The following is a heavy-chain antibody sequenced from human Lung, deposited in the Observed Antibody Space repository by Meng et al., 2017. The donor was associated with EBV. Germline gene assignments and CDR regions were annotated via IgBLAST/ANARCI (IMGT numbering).Heavy chain of an antibody. V-gene: IGHV3-21*02. CDR2: ISSGNSYI. Sequence: EVQLVESGGXLVKPGXSLRLSCAASGFIFSNYNMNWVRQAPGKGLEWVSSISSGNSYIYYADSVKGRFSISRDNAKNSLSLQMNSLRAEDTAVYYCARLSGTGWFDPGGQGTLVTVSS. CDR3: ARLSGTGWFDP. J-gene: IGHJ5*02. CDR1: GFIFSNYN. D-gene: IGHD1-7*01.